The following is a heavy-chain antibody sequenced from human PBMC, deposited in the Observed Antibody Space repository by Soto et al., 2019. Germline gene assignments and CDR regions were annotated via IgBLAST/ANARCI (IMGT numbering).Heavy chain of an antibody. CDR2: ISSNSRNT. V-gene: IGHV3-48*01. J-gene: IGHJ5*02. Sequence: GGSLRLSCAASGFTFSGDSINWVRQAPGKGLEWVSYISSNSRNTYYADSVKGRFTISRDNGKNSLYLQMNSLRAEDTAVYYCARLPYYSDQWGKGTLVTVSS. CDR1: GFTFSGDS. CDR3: ARLPYYSDQ. D-gene: IGHD3-22*01.